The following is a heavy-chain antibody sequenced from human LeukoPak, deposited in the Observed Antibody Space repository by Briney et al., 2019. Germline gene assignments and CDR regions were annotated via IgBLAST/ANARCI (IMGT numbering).Heavy chain of an antibody. D-gene: IGHD2-15*01. CDR1: GGSIANYY. Sequence: SETLSLTCTVSGGSIANYYWSWIRQPPGKGLEWIGYIYYRGNTNYNPSLKSRVTISGDTSKNQFSLRLSSVTAADTVVYYCARLVKDIVVVGRALDIWGQGTMVTVSS. CDR3: ARLVKDIVVVGRALDI. V-gene: IGHV4-59*08. J-gene: IGHJ3*02. CDR2: IYYRGNT.